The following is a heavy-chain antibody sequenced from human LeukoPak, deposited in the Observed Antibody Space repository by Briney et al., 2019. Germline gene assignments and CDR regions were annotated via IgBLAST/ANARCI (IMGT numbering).Heavy chain of an antibody. Sequence: RGSLRLSCAASGFTFSSYAMSWVRHAPGKGLGWVSAISGSGGSTYYADSVKGRFTISRNKSKNTLYLQIHSLIAADPAVYYCAKTDARGSGGYYRFNKQNPYFDYWGEGALVSDCS. V-gene: IGHV3-23*01. J-gene: IGHJ4*02. CDR2: ISGSGGST. CDR1: GFTFSSYA. D-gene: IGHD3-10*01. CDR3: AKTDARGSGGYYRFNKQNPYFDY.